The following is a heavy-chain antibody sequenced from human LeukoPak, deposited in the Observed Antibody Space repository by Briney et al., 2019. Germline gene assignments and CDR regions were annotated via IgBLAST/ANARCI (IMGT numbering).Heavy chain of an antibody. CDR3: ATLDDYYDSSGYGWFDP. CDR2: IIPIFGTA. J-gene: IGHJ5*02. D-gene: IGHD3-22*01. Sequence: SVKVSCKASGGTFSSYAISWVRQAPGQGLEWMRGIIPIFGTANYAQKFQGRVTITTDESTSTAYMELSSLRSEDTAVYYCATLDDYYDSSGYGWFDPWGQGTLVTVSS. CDR1: GGTFSSYA. V-gene: IGHV1-69*05.